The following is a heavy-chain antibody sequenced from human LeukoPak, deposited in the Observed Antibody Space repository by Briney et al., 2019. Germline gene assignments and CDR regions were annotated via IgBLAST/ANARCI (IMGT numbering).Heavy chain of an antibody. CDR3: ARIEWLVQYDAFDI. CDR1: GYSIGSGYY. Sequence: SETLSLTCTVSGYSIGSGYYWGWIRQPPGKGLEWIGSIYHSGSTYYNPSLKSRVTISVDTSKNQFSLKLSSVTAADTAVYYCARIEWLVQYDAFDIWGQGTMVTVSS. D-gene: IGHD6-19*01. V-gene: IGHV4-38-2*02. J-gene: IGHJ3*02. CDR2: IYHSGST.